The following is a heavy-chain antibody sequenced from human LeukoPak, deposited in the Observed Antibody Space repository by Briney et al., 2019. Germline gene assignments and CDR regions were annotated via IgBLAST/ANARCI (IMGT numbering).Heavy chain of an antibody. CDR1: GFTFSSSA. V-gene: IGHV3-23*01. CDR2: ISGSGGST. CDR3: AAEYSTVVTPTIDY. D-gene: IGHD4-23*01. J-gene: IGHJ4*02. Sequence: GGSLRLSCAASGFTFSSSAMSWVRQAPGKGLEWVSAISGSGGSTYYADSVKGQFTISRDNSKNTLYLQMNSLRAEDTAVYYCAAEYSTVVTPTIDYWGQGTLVTVSS.